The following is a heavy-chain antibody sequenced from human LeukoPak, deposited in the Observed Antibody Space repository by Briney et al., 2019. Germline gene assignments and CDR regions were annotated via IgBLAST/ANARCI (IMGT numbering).Heavy chain of an antibody. CDR3: ASRSSIWSGYQDTLYYFDS. V-gene: IGHV4-59*01. D-gene: IGHD3-3*01. CDR1: GGSINGYY. J-gene: IGHJ4*02. Sequence: SETLSLTCTVSGGSINGYYWSWVRQPPGRGLEWIGYICYSGSSRYNPSLESRVTLSVDTSKNQFSLKLSSVTAADTAVYYCASRSSIWSGYQDTLYYFDSWGQGTLVTVSS. CDR2: ICYSGSS.